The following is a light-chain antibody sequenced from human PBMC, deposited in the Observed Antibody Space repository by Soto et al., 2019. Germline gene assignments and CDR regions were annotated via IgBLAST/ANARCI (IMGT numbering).Light chain of an antibody. J-gene: IGLJ2*01. Sequence: QSVLTQPASVSGSPGQSIAISCTGTSSDVGSYNLVSWYQQHPGKAPKLMIYEGSKRPSGVSNRFSGSKSDNTASLTISGLQAEDEAAYYCCSYAGSSTFIFGGGTKLTVL. CDR3: CSYAGSSTFI. CDR1: SSDVGSYNL. V-gene: IGLV2-23*01. CDR2: EGS.